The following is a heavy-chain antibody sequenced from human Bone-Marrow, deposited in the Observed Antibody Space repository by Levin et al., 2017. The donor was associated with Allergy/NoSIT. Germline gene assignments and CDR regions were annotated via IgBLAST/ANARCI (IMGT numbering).Heavy chain of an antibody. Sequence: PSETLSLTCTVSGGSISSYYWSWIRQPPGKGLEWIAYISYNGITHYNPSLNSRVTMSIDTSKNQFSLNLTSVTAADTAVYYCARDSSGAFDVWGHGTMVTVSS. CDR2: ISYNGIT. D-gene: IGHD3-10*01. CDR1: GGSISSYY. CDR3: ARDSSGAFDV. J-gene: IGHJ3*01. V-gene: IGHV4-59*01.